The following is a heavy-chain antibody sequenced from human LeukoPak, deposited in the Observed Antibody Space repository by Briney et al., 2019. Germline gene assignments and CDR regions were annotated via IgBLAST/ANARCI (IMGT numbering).Heavy chain of an antibody. Sequence: SQTLSLTCAISGDSASSDSAVWTWIRQSPSRGLEWLGRTYYRSKWYNDYAVSVKSRIAINPDTSKNHFSLHLNSVTPEDTAVYYCARESSRGWVQHWGQGTLVTASS. CDR3: ARESSRGWVQH. CDR1: GDSASSDSAV. J-gene: IGHJ1*01. V-gene: IGHV6-1*01. CDR2: TYYRSKWYN. D-gene: IGHD6-19*01.